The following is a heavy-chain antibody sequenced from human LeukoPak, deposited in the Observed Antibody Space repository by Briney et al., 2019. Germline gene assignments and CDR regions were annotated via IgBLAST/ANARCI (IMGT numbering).Heavy chain of an antibody. CDR3: AKGDDYGANTRLPKYNWFDP. CDR2: IRYDANNK. D-gene: IGHD4-23*01. V-gene: IGHV3-30*02. CDR1: GFTFTTCA. J-gene: IGHJ5*02. Sequence: GGSLRLSCAASGFTFTTCAMHWVRQAPGKGLEWVAYIRYDANNKNYADSVKGRFTISRDNSKDMLYLQMNSLRPEDTAVYYCAKGDDYGANTRLPKYNWFDPWGQGTLVTASS.